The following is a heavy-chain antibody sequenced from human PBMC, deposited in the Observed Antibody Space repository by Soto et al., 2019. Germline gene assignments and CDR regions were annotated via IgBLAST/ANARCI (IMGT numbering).Heavy chain of an antibody. CDR2: ISGSASST. V-gene: IGHV3-23*01. J-gene: IGHJ4*02. D-gene: IGHD1-7*01. CDR3: AKDKMYNWNYFFEY. Sequence: PGGSLRLSCAASGFIFSSYAISWVRQAPGKGPEWVSGISGSASSTNYADSVKGRFTISRDNSKNMVYLQMNSLRDEDTAVYYCAKDKMYNWNYFFEYWGQGTLVTVS. CDR1: GFIFSSYA.